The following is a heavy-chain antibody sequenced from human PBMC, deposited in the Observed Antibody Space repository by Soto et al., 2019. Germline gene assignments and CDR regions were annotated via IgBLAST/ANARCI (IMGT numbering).Heavy chain of an antibody. D-gene: IGHD2-2*01. Sequence: SETLSLTCTVSGGSISSGGYYWSWIRQHPGKGLEWIGYIYYSGSTYYNPSLKSRVTISVDTSKNQFSLKLSPVTAADTAVYYCAREIVVVPAAIGLFDYWGQGTLVTVSS. J-gene: IGHJ4*02. V-gene: IGHV4-31*03. CDR3: AREIVVVPAAIGLFDY. CDR1: GGSISSGGYY. CDR2: IYYSGST.